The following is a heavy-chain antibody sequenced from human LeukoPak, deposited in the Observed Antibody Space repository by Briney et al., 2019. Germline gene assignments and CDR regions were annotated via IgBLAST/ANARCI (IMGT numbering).Heavy chain of an antibody. CDR2: ISGSSSYI. V-gene: IGHV3-21*01. Sequence: GGSLRLSCAASGFTFSGYSMSWVRQAPGKGLEWVSSISGSSSYISYADSVKGRFTISRDNAKNSLYLQMNSLRAEDTAVYFCAKEGRSTTPGYWGQGTLVTVSS. CDR3: AKEGRSTTPGY. J-gene: IGHJ4*02. CDR1: GFTFSGYS. D-gene: IGHD6-13*01.